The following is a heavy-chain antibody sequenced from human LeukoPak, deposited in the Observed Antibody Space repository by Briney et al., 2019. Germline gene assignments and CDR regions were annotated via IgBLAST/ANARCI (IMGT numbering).Heavy chain of an antibody. V-gene: IGHV4-59*01. CDR2: IYYNGRT. Sequence: SETLSLTCTVSGGSINSYYWSWIRQPPGKGLEWIGYIYYNGRTNYNPSLKSRVTISVDTSKNQFSLKLTSVTAADTAVYYCARSIAVAGNDALDIWGRGTMVTVSS. CDR3: ARSIAVAGNDALDI. CDR1: GGSINSYY. D-gene: IGHD6-19*01. J-gene: IGHJ3*02.